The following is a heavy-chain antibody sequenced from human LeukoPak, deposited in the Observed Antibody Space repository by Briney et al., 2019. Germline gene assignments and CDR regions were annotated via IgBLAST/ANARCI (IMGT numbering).Heavy chain of an antibody. CDR1: GGSFSGYY. D-gene: IGHD3-10*01. CDR2: INHSGST. J-gene: IGHJ4*02. Sequence: SETLSLTCAVYGGSFSGYYWSWIRQPPGKGLEWIGEINHSGSTNYNPSLKSRVTISVDTSKNQFSLKLSSVTAADTAVYYCARDNYYGSGSYYAYWGQGTLVTVSS. V-gene: IGHV4-34*01. CDR3: ARDNYYGSGSYYAY.